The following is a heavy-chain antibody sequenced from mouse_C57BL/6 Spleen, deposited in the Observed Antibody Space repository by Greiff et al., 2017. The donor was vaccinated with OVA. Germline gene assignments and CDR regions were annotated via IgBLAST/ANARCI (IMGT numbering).Heavy chain of an antibody. D-gene: IGHD2-1*01. CDR2: ISSGGSYT. V-gene: IGHV5-6*02. J-gene: IGHJ4*01. CDR1: GFTFSSYG. CDR3: ARSYGNYAHYYAMDY. Sequence: VKLMESGGDLVKPGGSLKLSCAASGFTFSSYGMSWVRQTPDKRLEWVATISSGGSYTYYPDSVKGRFTISRDNAKNTLYLQMSSLKSEDTAMYYCARSYGNYAHYYAMDYWGQGTSVTVSS.